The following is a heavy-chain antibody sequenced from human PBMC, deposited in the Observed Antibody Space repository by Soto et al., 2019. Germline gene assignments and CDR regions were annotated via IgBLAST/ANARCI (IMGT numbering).Heavy chain of an antibody. Sequence: GGSLRLSCAASGFTFSSYAMSWVRQAPGKRLEWLSLISGSGATTYYADSVKGRFIVSRDKSKNTVYLQRNSLRADDTALYYCTKSSVHCSGGSCFDFWGQGTLVTV. CDR2: ISGSGATT. D-gene: IGHD2-15*01. CDR3: TKSSVHCSGGSCFDF. J-gene: IGHJ5*01. V-gene: IGHV3-23*01. CDR1: GFTFSSYA.